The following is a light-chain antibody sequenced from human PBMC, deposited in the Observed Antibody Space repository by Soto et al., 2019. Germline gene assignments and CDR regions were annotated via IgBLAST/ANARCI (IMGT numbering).Light chain of an antibody. CDR2: AVS. V-gene: IGLV2-8*01. Sequence: QSALTQPPSASGSPGQSVTISCTGTSSDVGAYKYVSWYQQHPGKAPKLMIYAVSERPSGVPDRFSGSKSGNTASLTVSGLQAEDEADYYCQAYDYSLTAFVFGGGTKLTVL. CDR1: SSDVGAYKY. CDR3: QAYDYSLTAFV. J-gene: IGLJ3*02.